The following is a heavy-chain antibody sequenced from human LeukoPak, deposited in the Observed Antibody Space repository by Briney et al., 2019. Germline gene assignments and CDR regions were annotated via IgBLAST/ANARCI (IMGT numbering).Heavy chain of an antibody. CDR2: INPSGGST. J-gene: IGHJ4*02. CDR1: GYTLTELS. V-gene: IGHV1-46*01. CDR3: AREVTMDIDY. Sequence: ASVKVSCKVSGYTLTELSMHWVRQAPGQGLEWMGIINPSGGSTSYAQKFQGRVTMTRDTSTSTVYMELSSLRSEDTAVYYCAREVTMDIDYWGQGTLVTVSS. D-gene: IGHD3-10*01.